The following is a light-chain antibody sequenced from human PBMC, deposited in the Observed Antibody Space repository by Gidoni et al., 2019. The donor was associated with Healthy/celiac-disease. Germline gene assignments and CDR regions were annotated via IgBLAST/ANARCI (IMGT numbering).Light chain of an antibody. Sequence: DIQLTQSPSFLSASVGDRVTITCWASQGISSYLAWYQQKPGKAPKLLIYAASTLQSGVPSRFSGSGSGTEFTLTISSLQPEDFATYYCQQRNSYPRCSFGQGTKLEIK. V-gene: IGKV1-9*01. CDR1: QGISSY. CDR3: QQRNSYPRCS. J-gene: IGKJ2*04. CDR2: AAS.